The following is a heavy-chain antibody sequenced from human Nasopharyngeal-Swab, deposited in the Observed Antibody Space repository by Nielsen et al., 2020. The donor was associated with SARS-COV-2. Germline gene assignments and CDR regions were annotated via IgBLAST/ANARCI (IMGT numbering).Heavy chain of an antibody. Sequence: SETLSLTCTVSGGSISSSSYYWGWIRQPPGKGLEWVGSIYYSGSTYYNPSLKSRVTISVDTSKNQFSLNLNSVTATDTAVYYCARGYGSFPYYFDHWGQGTLVTVSS. CDR1: GGSISSSSYY. V-gene: IGHV4-39*01. CDR3: ARGYGSFPYYFDH. CDR2: IYYSGST. D-gene: IGHD1-26*01. J-gene: IGHJ4*02.